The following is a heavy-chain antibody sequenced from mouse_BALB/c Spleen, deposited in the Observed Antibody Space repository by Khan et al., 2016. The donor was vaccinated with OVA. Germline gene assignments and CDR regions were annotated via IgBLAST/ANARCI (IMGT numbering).Heavy chain of an antibody. CDR2: IDPFSGGT. V-gene: IGHV1S135*01. J-gene: IGHJ3*01. CDR1: GYSFTSYY. CDR3: TRHGYVAWFTY. Sequence: EVKLMESGPELMKPGASVKISCKASGYSFTSYYIHWVMQSHGKSLEWIGYIDPFSGGTNYNQNFKGKATLTVAKSSSTAYIPLSNLTSEDSAVYYCTRHGYVAWFTYWGQGTLVTVSA. D-gene: IGHD2-2*01.